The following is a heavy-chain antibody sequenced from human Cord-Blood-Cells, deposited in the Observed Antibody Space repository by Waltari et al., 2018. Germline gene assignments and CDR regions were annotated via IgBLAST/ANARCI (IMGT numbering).Heavy chain of an antibody. J-gene: IGHJ6*02. CDR1: GGTFSSYA. CDR2: IIPIFGTA. Sequence: QVQLVQSGAEVKKPGSSVKVSCKASGGTFSSYAISWVRQAPGQGLEWMGGIIPIFGTANYAQKCQGRVTSTADESTSTAYMELSSLRSEDTAVYYCARAQVVVVPAAIFHYYYGMDVWGQGTTVTVSS. V-gene: IGHV1-69*12. D-gene: IGHD2-2*01. CDR3: ARAQVVVVPAAIFHYYYGMDV.